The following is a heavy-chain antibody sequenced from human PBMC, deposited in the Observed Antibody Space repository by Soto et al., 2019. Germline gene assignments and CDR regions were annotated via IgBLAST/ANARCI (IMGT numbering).Heavy chain of an antibody. CDR2: IYYSGRT. D-gene: IGHD2-15*01. CDR3: GKVLVGATGHTDSDS. CDR1: GESISSSSYY. J-gene: IGHJ4*02. V-gene: IGHV4-39*01. Sequence: SETLSLTCIVSGESISSSSYYWGWIRQPPGKGLEWIGSIYYSGRTFYNPSFKSRVTISIDTSKNQFSLKLSSVTATDTALYYCGKVLVGATGHTDSDSWGPGTLVTVSS.